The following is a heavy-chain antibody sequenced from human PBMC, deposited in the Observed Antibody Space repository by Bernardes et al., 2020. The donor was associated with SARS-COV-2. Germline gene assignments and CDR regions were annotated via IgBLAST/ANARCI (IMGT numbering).Heavy chain of an antibody. Sequence: GGSLRLSCVASGFTFSSYWMSWVRQTPGKGIEWVANIRQDGSEEQYVDSLKGRFTISRDNARNSVYLQMNRLRVEDTAVYYCARASRTLEEHWGQGTRVTVSS. CDR3: ARASRTLEEH. CDR2: IRQDGSEE. V-gene: IGHV3-7*01. J-gene: IGHJ1*01. D-gene: IGHD3-3*01. CDR1: GFTFSSYW.